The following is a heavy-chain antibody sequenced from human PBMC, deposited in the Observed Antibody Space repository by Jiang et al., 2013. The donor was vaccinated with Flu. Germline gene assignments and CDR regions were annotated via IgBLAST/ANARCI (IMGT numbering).Heavy chain of an antibody. CDR3: AHFRSNKSGAAAGTMDV. V-gene: IGHV2-5*02. CDR1: GFSLSTSGVS. CDR2: IYWDDDK. J-gene: IGHJ6*02. Sequence: KPTQTLTLTCTFSGFSLSTSGVSVGWIRQPPGKALEWLALIYWDDDKRYSPSLKSRLTITKDTSKNQVVLTMTNMDPVDTATYYCAHFRSNKSGAAAGTMDVWGQGTTVTVSS. D-gene: IGHD6-13*01.